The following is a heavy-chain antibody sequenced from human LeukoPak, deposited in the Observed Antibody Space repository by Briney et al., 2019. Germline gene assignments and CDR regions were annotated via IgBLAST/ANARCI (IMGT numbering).Heavy chain of an antibody. D-gene: IGHD1-26*01. CDR3: ATIGDRRSGEPHRIDY. V-gene: IGHV3-30-3*01. CDR1: GFTFSNYA. CDR2: VSYDGSNK. J-gene: IGHJ4*02. Sequence: GGSLRLSCAASGFTFSNYAMHWVRQAPGKGLEWVAVVSYDGSNKYYADSVKGRFTISRDNSKNTLYLQMNSLRAEDAAVYYCATIGDRRSGEPHRIDYWGQGTLVTVSS.